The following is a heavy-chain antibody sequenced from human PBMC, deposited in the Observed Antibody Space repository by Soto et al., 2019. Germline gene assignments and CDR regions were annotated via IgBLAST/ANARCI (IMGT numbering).Heavy chain of an antibody. V-gene: IGHV3-33*01. CDR3: AAATTWNFHFPY. CDR1: GFTVSRHG. D-gene: IGHD1-7*01. CDR2: IWYDGSNR. J-gene: IGHJ4*02. Sequence: QVQMVESGGGMVQPGGSLRLSCAASGFTVSRHGMHWVRQAPGKGLEWVAVIWYDGSNRYYADSVKGRFTISKDNSKNTLYLEMNTLSPEDTAIYYCAAATTWNFHFPYWGQGTQVTVSS.